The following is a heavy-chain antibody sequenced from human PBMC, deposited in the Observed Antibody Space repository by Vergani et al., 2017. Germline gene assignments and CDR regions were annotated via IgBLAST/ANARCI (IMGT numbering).Heavy chain of an antibody. CDR2: IDWDDDK. CDR3: ARTQLIAAAGHGGYDAFDI. V-gene: IGHV2-70*04. D-gene: IGHD6-13*01. CDR1: GFSLSTSGMR. J-gene: IGHJ3*02. Sequence: QVTLTESGPALVKPTQTLTLTCTFSGFSLSTSGMRVSWIRQPPGKALEWLARIDWDDDKFYSTSLKTRLTISKDTSKNQVVLTMTNMDPVDTATYYCARTQLIAAAGHGGYDAFDIWGQGTMVTVSS.